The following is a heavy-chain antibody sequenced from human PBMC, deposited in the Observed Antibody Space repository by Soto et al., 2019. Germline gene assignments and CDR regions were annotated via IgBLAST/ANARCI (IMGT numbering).Heavy chain of an antibody. D-gene: IGHD6-6*01. Sequence: ASVKVSCKASGYTFTGYYMHWVRQAPGQGPEWMGWINPNSGGTNYAQKFQGRVTMTRDTSISTAYMELSRLRSDDTAVYYCARERTEYSSSPYGMDVWGQGTTVTVSS. V-gene: IGHV1-2*02. CDR3: ARERTEYSSSPYGMDV. CDR2: INPNSGGT. CDR1: GYTFTGYY. J-gene: IGHJ6*02.